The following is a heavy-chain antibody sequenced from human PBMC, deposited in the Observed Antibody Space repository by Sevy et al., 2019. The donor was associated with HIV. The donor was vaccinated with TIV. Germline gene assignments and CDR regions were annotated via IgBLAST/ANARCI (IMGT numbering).Heavy chain of an antibody. J-gene: IGHJ4*02. V-gene: IGHV3-7*01. CDR3: VRAIAADGSF. D-gene: IGHD6-13*01. Sequence: GGSLRLSCAASGFSLNSYWMSWVRQAPGKGVEWVANIKQDGSVKYYVDSVKGRFTISRDNARNLLYLQMNSLRAEDTALYYCVRAIAADGSFWGQGTLVTVSS. CDR2: IKQDGSVK. CDR1: GFSLNSYW.